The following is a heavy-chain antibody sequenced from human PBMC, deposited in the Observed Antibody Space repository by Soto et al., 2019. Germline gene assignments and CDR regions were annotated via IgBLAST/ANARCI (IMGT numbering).Heavy chain of an antibody. Sequence: ASVKVSCKASGYTFTGYYMHWVRQAPGQGLEWMGWINPNSGGTNYAQKFQGWVTMTRDTSISTAYMELSRLRSDDTAVYYCARGGPLANYDFWSGYSTVGYYGMDVWGQGTTVTVCS. CDR3: ARGGPLANYDFWSGYSTVGYYGMDV. D-gene: IGHD3-3*01. V-gene: IGHV1-2*04. CDR2: INPNSGGT. J-gene: IGHJ6*02. CDR1: GYTFTGYY.